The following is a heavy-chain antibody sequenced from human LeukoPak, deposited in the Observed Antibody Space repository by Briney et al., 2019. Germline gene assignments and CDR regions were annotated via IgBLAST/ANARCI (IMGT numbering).Heavy chain of an antibody. D-gene: IGHD6-13*01. V-gene: IGHV4-59*01. J-gene: IGHJ4*02. CDR1: GGSISSYY. Sequence: SETLSLTCTVSGGSISSYYWSWIRQPPGKGLEWIGYIYYSGSTNYNPSLKSRVTISVDTSKHQFSLKLSSVTAADTAVYYCARAPYIAAAGTIPYYFDYWGQGTLVTVSS. CDR3: ARAPYIAAAGTIPYYFDY. CDR2: IYYSGST.